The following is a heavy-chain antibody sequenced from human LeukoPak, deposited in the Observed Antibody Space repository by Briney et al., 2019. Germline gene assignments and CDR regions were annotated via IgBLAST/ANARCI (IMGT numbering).Heavy chain of an antibody. V-gene: IGHV3-23*01. J-gene: IGHJ4*02. D-gene: IGHD3-10*01. Sequence: GGSLRLSCAASGFTFSSYAMSWVRQAPGKGLEWVSAISGSGGSTYYADSVKGRFTISRDNSKNTLYLQMNSLRAEDTAVYYCAKGRITMVRGVIMYFDYWGRGTLVTVSS. CDR2: ISGSGGST. CDR1: GFTFSSYA. CDR3: AKGRITMVRGVIMYFDY.